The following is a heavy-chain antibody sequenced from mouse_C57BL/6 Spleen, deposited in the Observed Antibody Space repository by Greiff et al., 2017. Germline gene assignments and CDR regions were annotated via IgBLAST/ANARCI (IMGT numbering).Heavy chain of an antibody. Sequence: VQLQQSGPELVKPGASVKISCKASRYSFTDYNMNWVKQSNGKSLEWIGVINPNYGTPSYNQKFKGKATLTVDQSSSTAYMQLNSLTSEDSAVYYCARSGFPDYYGSSYDYFDYWGQGTTLTVSS. CDR2: INPNYGTP. D-gene: IGHD1-1*01. CDR1: RYSFTDYN. CDR3: ARSGFPDYYGSSYDYFDY. V-gene: IGHV1-39*01. J-gene: IGHJ2*01.